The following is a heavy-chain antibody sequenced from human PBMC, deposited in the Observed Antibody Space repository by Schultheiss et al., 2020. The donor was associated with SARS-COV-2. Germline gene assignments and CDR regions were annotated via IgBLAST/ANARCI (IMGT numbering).Heavy chain of an antibody. CDR3: AAEMVRGVTVDY. V-gene: IGHV1-58*01. CDR2: IVVGSGNT. D-gene: IGHD3-10*01. Sequence: SVKVSCKASGFTFTSSAVQWVRQARGQRLEWIGWIVVGSGNTNYAQKFQERVTITRDMSTSTAYMELSSLRSEDTAVYYCAAEMVRGVTVDYWGQGTLVTVSS. J-gene: IGHJ4*02. CDR1: GFTFTSSA.